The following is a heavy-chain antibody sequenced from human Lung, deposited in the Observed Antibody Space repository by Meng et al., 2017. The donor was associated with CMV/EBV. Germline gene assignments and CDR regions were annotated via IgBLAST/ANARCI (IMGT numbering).Heavy chain of an antibody. CDR3: ARVVPPSYYYDSSGYYDY. V-gene: IGHV1-69*05. J-gene: IGHJ4*02. CDR2: IIPVLGTA. Sequence: XVXXSCXXSGGTFSSYAISWVRQAPGQGLEWMGGIIPVLGTANYPQKFQGRVTITTDESTSTAYMELSSLRSDDTAVYYCARVVPPSYYYDSSGYYDYWGQGXLVTVSS. D-gene: IGHD3-22*01. CDR1: GGTFSSYA.